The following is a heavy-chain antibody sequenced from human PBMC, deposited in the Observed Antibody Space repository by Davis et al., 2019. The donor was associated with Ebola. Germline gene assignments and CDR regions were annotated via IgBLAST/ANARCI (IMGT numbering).Heavy chain of an antibody. J-gene: IGHJ6*04. CDR1: GYCSTSYW. Sequence: KVSCKGSGYCSTSYWIGCVRHMPGKGLEWLGTIYSGDSDTRYSPSFQGQVTISAVKPISTAYLQWSSLKASDTAMYYCARLGYSNYFTLCGTDVWGKGTTVTVSS. V-gene: IGHV5-51*04. CDR2: IYSGDSDT. D-gene: IGHD4-11*01. CDR3: ARLGYSNYFTLCGTDV.